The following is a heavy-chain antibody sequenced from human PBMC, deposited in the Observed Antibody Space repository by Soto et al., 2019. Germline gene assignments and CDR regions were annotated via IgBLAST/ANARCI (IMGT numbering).Heavy chain of an antibody. J-gene: IGHJ4*02. Sequence: QVQLVQSGAEEKKPGASVKVSCKASGYIFTSYAMQWLRQAPGQRLEWMGGINAGNGNTKYSQKFQGRVTITRDTSASTAYMELSSLRFEDTAVYYCARDFNYGSGDYWGQGTLVTVSS. CDR2: INAGNGNT. V-gene: IGHV1-3*05. CDR3: ARDFNYGSGDY. D-gene: IGHD3-10*01. CDR1: GYIFTSYA.